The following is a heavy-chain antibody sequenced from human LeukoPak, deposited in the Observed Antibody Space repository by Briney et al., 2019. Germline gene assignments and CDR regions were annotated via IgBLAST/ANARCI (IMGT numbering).Heavy chain of an antibody. CDR2: IYYSGST. CDR3: ARDIGYYYMDV. J-gene: IGHJ6*03. V-gene: IGHV4-39*07. Sequence: SETLSLTCTVSGGSISSSSYYWGWIRQPPGKGLEWIGSIYYSGSTYYNPSLKSRVTISVDTSKNQFSLKLSSVTAADTAVYYCARDIGYYYMDVWGKGTTVTVSS. D-gene: IGHD1-26*01. CDR1: GGSISSSSYY.